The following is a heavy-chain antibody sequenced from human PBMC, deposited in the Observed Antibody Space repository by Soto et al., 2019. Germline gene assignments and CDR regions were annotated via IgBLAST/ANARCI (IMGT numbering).Heavy chain of an antibody. J-gene: IGHJ4*02. Sequence: EVQLVESGGGLVQPGGSLRLSCAASGFTFSSYWMSWVRQAPGKGLEWVANIKQDGSEKYYVDSVKGRFTISRDNAKNSLYLQMNSLRGEDTAVYYCARDETYYYSSGPVGGQGTLVTVSS. CDR1: GFTFSSYW. D-gene: IGHD3-10*01. CDR3: ARDETYYYSSGPV. V-gene: IGHV3-7*01. CDR2: IKQDGSEK.